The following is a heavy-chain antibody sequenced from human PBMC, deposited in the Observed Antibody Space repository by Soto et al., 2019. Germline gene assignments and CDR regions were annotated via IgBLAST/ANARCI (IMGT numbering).Heavy chain of an antibody. Sequence: GVLRLSCAASGFTVSSNYMSWVRQAPGKGLEWVSVIYSGGSTYYADSVKGRFTISRDNSKNTLYLQMNSLRAEDTAVYYCARINSGNAFDIWGQGTMVTVSS. CDR1: GFTVSSNY. V-gene: IGHV3-53*01. CDR2: IYSGGST. CDR3: ARINSGNAFDI. D-gene: IGHD6-13*01. J-gene: IGHJ3*02.